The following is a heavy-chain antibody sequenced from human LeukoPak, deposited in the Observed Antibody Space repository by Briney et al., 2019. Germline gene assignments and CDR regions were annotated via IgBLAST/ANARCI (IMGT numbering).Heavy chain of an antibody. CDR3: VRLTYSRSSLSWYDL. CDR1: GDSITTSGYY. Sequence: SETLSLTCTVSGDSITTSGYYWGWIRQPPGKGLEWIGNIYYGGSTYYNPSLKRRVTISIDTSKTQFSLKLSSVTAADTAVYYCVRLTYSRSSLSWYDLGGQGTLVIVSS. D-gene: IGHD6-6*01. CDR2: IYYGGST. J-gene: IGHJ5*02. V-gene: IGHV4-39*07.